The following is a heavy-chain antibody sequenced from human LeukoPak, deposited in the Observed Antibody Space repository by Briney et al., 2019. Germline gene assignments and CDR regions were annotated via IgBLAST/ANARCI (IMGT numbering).Heavy chain of an antibody. V-gene: IGHV1-46*01. CDR2: INPSGGST. CDR1: GYTFTSYY. Sequence: GASVKVSCKASGYTFTSYYMHWVRQAPGQGLEWMGIINPSGGSTSYAQKFQGRVTMTRDMSTSTVYMELSSLRSEDTAVYYCARESDLLWFGEFNNWFDPWGQGTLVTVSS. CDR3: ARESDLLWFGEFNNWFDP. D-gene: IGHD3-10*01. J-gene: IGHJ5*02.